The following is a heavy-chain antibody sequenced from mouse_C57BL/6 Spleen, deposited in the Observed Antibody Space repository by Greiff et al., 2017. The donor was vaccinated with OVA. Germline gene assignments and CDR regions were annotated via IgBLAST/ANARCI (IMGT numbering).Heavy chain of an antibody. CDR3: ARWLLRVLCVDY. J-gene: IGHJ2*01. Sequence: VQLQQSGPELVKPGASVKMSCKASGYTFTDYNMHWVKQSHGKSLEWIGYINPNNGGTSYNQKFKGKATLTVNKSSSTAYMELRSLTSEDSAVYYCARWLLRVLCVDYWGQGTTLTVSS. CDR2: INPNNGGT. V-gene: IGHV1-22*01. D-gene: IGHD2-3*01. CDR1: GYTFTDYN.